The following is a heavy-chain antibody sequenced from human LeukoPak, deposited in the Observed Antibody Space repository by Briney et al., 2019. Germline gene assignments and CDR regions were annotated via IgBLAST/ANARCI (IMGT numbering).Heavy chain of an antibody. Sequence: GGSLRLSCAASGFTFSSYGMHWVRQAPGKGLEWVAVISYDGSNKYYADSVKGRFTISRDDSKNTLYLQMNSLRAEDTAVYYCAKPNDAFDIWGQGTRVTVSS. CDR2: ISYDGSNK. J-gene: IGHJ3*02. CDR3: AKPNDAFDI. CDR1: GFTFSSYG. V-gene: IGHV3-30*18.